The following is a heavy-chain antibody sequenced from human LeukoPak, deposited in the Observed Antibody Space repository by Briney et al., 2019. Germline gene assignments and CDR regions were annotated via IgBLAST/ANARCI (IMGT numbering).Heavy chain of an antibody. Sequence: SETLSLTCAVYGGSFSGYYWTWIRQPPGKGLEWIGEIHYSGSATYNPSLKSRVTISVDTSKNQFSLKLSSVTAADTAVYYCARLIYYDSSGYYHDAFDIWGQGTMVTVSS. V-gene: IGHV4-34*01. J-gene: IGHJ3*02. CDR1: GGSFSGYY. CDR3: ARLIYYDSSGYYHDAFDI. D-gene: IGHD3-22*01. CDR2: IHYSGSA.